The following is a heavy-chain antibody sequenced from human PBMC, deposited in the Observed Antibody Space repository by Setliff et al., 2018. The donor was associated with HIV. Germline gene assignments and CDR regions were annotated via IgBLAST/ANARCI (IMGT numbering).Heavy chain of an antibody. CDR1: GGSISSYY. Sequence: SETLSLTCTVSGGSISSYYWSWIRQPPGKGLEWIGYIYYSGSTNYKPSLKSRVTISTDWHRNQFSLELRSVTTADTAVYYCARDFTYDNSGSLTGYGMDVWGQGTAVTVSS. D-gene: IGHD3-22*01. J-gene: IGHJ6*02. CDR3: ARDFTYDNSGSLTGYGMDV. CDR2: IYYSGST. V-gene: IGHV4-59*01.